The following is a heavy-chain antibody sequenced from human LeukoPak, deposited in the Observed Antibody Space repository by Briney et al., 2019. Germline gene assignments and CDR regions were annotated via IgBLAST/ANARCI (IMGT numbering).Heavy chain of an antibody. J-gene: IGHJ4*02. D-gene: IGHD6-13*01. V-gene: IGHV3-48*04. CDR3: AKDIVAAGLFFDY. Sequence: GGSLRLSCAASGFTFSSYAMSWVRQAPGKGLEWVSYTSSSSSTIYYADSVKSRFTISRDDAKNSLFLQMNSLRAEDTAVYYCAKDIVAAGLFFDYWGQGILVTVSS. CDR2: TSSSSSTI. CDR1: GFTFSSYA.